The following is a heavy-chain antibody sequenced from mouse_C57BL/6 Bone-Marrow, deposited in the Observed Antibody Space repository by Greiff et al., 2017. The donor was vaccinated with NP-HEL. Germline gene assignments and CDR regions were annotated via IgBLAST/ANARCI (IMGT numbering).Heavy chain of an antibody. CDR2: IYPGGGYT. Sequence: QVQLKQSGAELVRPGPSVKMSCKASGYTFTNYWIGWAKQRPGHGLEWIGDIYPGGGYTNYNEKFKGKATLTADKSSSTAYMQFSSLTSEDSAIYYCARSYYYGSSYAGAMDYWGQGTSVTVSS. J-gene: IGHJ4*01. CDR3: ARSYYYGSSYAGAMDY. V-gene: IGHV1-63*01. D-gene: IGHD1-1*01. CDR1: GYTFTNYW.